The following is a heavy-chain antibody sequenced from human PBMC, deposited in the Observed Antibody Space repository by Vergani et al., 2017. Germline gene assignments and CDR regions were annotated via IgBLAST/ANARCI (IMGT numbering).Heavy chain of an antibody. CDR3: AKNGAITGTTRIAFDI. V-gene: IGHV3-30*18. CDR1: GFNFSVFG. D-gene: IGHD1-7*01. Sequence: QVQLVESGGGVVQPGRSLRLSCVASGFNFSVFGVHWVRQTPGKGLEWVAVISSDGSNKYYGDSVKGRFTISRDNSKNTVYLQMSSLRAEDTAVYYCAKNGAITGTTRIAFDIWGQGTMVTVSS. J-gene: IGHJ3*02. CDR2: ISSDGSNK.